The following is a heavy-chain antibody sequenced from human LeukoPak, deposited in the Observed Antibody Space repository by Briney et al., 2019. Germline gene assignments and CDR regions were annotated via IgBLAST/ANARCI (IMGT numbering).Heavy chain of an antibody. D-gene: IGHD4-17*01. Sequence: GESLKISCKGSGYSFTSYWIGWVRQMPGKGLEWMGIIYPGDSDTGYSPSFQGQVTISADKSISTAYLQWSSLKASDTAMYYCARPRTTVTTPMAFDYWGQGTLVTVSS. CDR1: GYSFTSYW. CDR2: IYPGDSDT. V-gene: IGHV5-51*01. CDR3: ARPRTTVTTPMAFDY. J-gene: IGHJ4*02.